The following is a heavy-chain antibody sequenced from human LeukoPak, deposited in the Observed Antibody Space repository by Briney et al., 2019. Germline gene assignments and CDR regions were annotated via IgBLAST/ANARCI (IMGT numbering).Heavy chain of an antibody. Sequence: SSETLSLTCAVYGGSFSDYYWSWIRQPPGKGLEWIGEINHSGSTNYNPSLKSRVTISVDTSKNQFSLKLSSVTAADTAVYYCARGWAFDIWGQGTMVTVSS. CDR3: ARGWAFDI. J-gene: IGHJ3*02. CDR2: INHSGST. V-gene: IGHV4-34*01. CDR1: GGSFSDYY.